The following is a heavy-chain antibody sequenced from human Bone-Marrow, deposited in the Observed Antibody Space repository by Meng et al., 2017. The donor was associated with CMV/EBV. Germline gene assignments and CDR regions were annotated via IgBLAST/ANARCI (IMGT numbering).Heavy chain of an antibody. CDR1: GFSCSTSG. J-gene: IGHJ4*02. V-gene: IGHV3-30*02. Sequence: GESLKISCAASGFSCSTSGMHWVRQAPGKGLEWVSFIRYDGGEKHYADSVKGRFAVSRDNSENTMFLQMSSLRVDDTAVYYCAKEIQLKPFDYWGQGTLVTVSS. CDR3: AKEIQLKPFDY. CDR2: IRYDGGEK.